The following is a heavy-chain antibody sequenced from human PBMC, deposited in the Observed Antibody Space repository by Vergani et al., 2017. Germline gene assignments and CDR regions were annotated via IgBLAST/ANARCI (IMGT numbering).Heavy chain of an antibody. Sequence: QVQLQESGPGLVKPSQTLSLTCTVSGGSISSGDYYWSWIRQPPGKGLEWIGYIYYSGSTYYNPSLKSRVTISLDTSKNQFSLKLRSVTAADTAVYYCAASYYDFWSGYRNWFDPWGQGTLVTVSS. CDR2: IYYSGST. V-gene: IGHV4-30-4*01. CDR3: AASYYDFWSGYRNWFDP. D-gene: IGHD3-3*01. J-gene: IGHJ5*02. CDR1: GGSISSGDYY.